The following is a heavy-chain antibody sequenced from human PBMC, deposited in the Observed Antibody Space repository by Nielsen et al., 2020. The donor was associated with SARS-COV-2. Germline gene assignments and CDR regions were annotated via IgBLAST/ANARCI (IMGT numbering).Heavy chain of an antibody. CDR3: ARDLGDYGSASDAFDI. V-gene: IGHV1-69*06. CDR2: IIPIFGTA. CDR1: GGTFSSYA. D-gene: IGHD3-10*01. J-gene: IGHJ3*02. Sequence: SVKVSCKASGGTFSSYAISWVRQAPGQGLEWMGGIIPIFGTANYAQKFQGRVTITADKSTSTAYMELSSLRSEDTAVYYCARDLGDYGSASDAFDIWGQGTMVTVSS.